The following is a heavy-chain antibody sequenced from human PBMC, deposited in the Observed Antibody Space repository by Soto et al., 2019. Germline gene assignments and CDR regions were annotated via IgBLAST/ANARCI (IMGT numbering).Heavy chain of an antibody. CDR1: GGSISSYY. V-gene: IGHV4-59*01. J-gene: IGHJ5*02. Sequence: QVQLQESGPGLVKPSETLSLTCTVSGGSISSYYWSWIRQPPGKGLEWIGYIYYSGSTNYNPSLKSRVTISVDTSKNQFSLKLSSVTAADTAVYYCARGPIVVVPAATYNWFDPWGQGTLVTVSS. CDR2: IYYSGST. CDR3: ARGPIVVVPAATYNWFDP. D-gene: IGHD2-2*01.